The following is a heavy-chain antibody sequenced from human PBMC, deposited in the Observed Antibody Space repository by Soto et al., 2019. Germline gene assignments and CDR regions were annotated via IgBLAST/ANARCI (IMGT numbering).Heavy chain of an antibody. CDR1: GGSLTGYY. V-gene: IGHV4-34*01. CDR2: IKDGGST. Sequence: QVQLQQWGAGLLKPSETLSLTCAVNGGSLTGYYWSWIRQPPGKGLEWIREIKDGGSTNYSPSRRGRVTRTEDTGMTQCSLRLHSVSAADTAVYFFAIGQEGIVATLWDQGTLVTFSS. J-gene: IGHJ4*02. D-gene: IGHD5-12*01. CDR3: AIGQEGIVATL.